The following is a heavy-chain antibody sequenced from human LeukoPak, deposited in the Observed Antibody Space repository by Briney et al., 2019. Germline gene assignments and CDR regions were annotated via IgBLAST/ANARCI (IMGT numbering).Heavy chain of an antibody. CDR3: ARERMAVAGGGFDP. V-gene: IGHV1-2*06. CDR2: INPNSGGT. J-gene: IGHJ5*02. CDR1: GYTFTGYY. D-gene: IGHD6-19*01. Sequence: ASVKVSCKASGYTFTGYYMHWVRQAPGQGLEWMGRINPNSGGTNYAQKFQGRVTMTRDTSISTAYMELSRLRSDDTAVYYCARERMAVAGGGFDPWGQGTLVTVSS.